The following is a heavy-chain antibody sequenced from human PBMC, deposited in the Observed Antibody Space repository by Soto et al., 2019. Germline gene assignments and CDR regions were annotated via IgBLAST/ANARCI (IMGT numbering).Heavy chain of an antibody. CDR2: IYYSGST. CDR3: ARDGEGGGLRLKSRFDY. J-gene: IGHJ4*02. V-gene: IGHV4-31*03. CDR1: GGSISSGGYY. D-gene: IGHD5-12*01. Sequence: QVQLQESGPGLVKPSQTLSLTCTVSGGSISSGGYYWSWIRQHPGKGLEWIGYIYYSGSTYYNPSLKSRVTISVDTSKNQFSLKLSSVTAADTAVYYCARDGEGGGLRLKSRFDYWGQGTLVTVSS.